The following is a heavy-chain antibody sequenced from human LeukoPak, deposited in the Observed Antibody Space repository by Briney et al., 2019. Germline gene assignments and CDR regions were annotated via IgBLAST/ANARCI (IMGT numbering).Heavy chain of an antibody. CDR1: GFTFSKYW. Sequence: GGSLRLSCAASGFTFSKYWMHWVRQVPGKGLVWVSLINGDGSTTNYADFVKGRFTISRDNAKNTLSLQVNSLGAEDTAVYYCETGNYYDSRGYYTFGYWGQGTLVTVSS. D-gene: IGHD3-22*01. CDR3: ETGNYYDSRGYYTFGY. V-gene: IGHV3-74*01. J-gene: IGHJ1*01. CDR2: INGDGSTT.